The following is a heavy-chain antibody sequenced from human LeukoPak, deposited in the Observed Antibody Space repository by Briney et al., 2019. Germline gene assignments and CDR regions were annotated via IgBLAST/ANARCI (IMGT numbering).Heavy chain of an antibody. CDR1: GFTFGSYS. V-gene: IGHV3-21*01. CDR3: TTSLPHIVEVTTSDGGN. J-gene: IGHJ4*02. Sequence: GGSLRLSCAASGFTFGSYSMNWVRQAPGKGLEWVSSISSSSSYIYYADSVKGRFTISRDNAKNSLYLQMNSLRAEDTAVYYCTTSLPHIVEVTTSDGGNWGQGTLVTVSS. D-gene: IGHD2-21*02. CDR2: ISSSSSYI.